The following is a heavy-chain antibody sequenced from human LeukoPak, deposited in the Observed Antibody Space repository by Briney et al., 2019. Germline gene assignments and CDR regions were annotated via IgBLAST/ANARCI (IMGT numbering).Heavy chain of an antibody. CDR2: IYSGGST. Sequence: PGGSLRLSCAASGFTVSTYYMTWVRQAPGKGLEWVSVIYSGGSTYYADSVKGRFTISRDNSKNTLYLQMNSLRAEDTALYYCSRNWGSDNWFDPWGQGTLVTVSS. J-gene: IGHJ5*02. D-gene: IGHD7-27*01. CDR1: GFTVSTYY. CDR3: SRNWGSDNWFDP. V-gene: IGHV3-53*01.